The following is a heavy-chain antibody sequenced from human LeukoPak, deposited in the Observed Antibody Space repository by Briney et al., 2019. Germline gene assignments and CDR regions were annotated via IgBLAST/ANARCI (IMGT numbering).Heavy chain of an antibody. CDR1: GGSFSGYY. CDR3: ARGLASSSYY. D-gene: IGHD6-13*01. Sequence: PSETLSLTCAVYGGSFSGYYWSWIRQPPGKGLEWIGEINHSGSTNYNPSHKSRVTISVDTSKNQFSLKLSSVTAADTAVYYCARGLASSSYYWGQGTLVTVSS. CDR2: INHSGST. J-gene: IGHJ4*02. V-gene: IGHV4-34*01.